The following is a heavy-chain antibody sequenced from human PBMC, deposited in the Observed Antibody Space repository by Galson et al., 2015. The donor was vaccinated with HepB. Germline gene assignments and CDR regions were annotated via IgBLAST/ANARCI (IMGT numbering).Heavy chain of an antibody. V-gene: IGHV3-11*01. CDR3: AKMRGSGAAAGHFDY. CDR1: GFTHSNYY. D-gene: IGHD6-13*01. Sequence: SLRLSCAASGFTHSNYYMNWMRQAPGKGLEWVSYISSSGSTIYYGDSVKGRFTISRDNAKNSLYLQMNSLRAEDTAVYYCAKMRGSGAAAGHFDYWGQGTLVTVSS. CDR2: ISSSGSTI. J-gene: IGHJ4*02.